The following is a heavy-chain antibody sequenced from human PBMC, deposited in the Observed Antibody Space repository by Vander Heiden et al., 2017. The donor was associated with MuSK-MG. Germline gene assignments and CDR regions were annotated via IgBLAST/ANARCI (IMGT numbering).Heavy chain of an antibody. CDR1: GGSFSGYY. D-gene: IGHD4-17*01. CDR3: ARGRANDYGGNRYFDY. CDR2: INHSGST. Sequence: QVQLQPWAAGPLKPSETLSLTCAVYGGSFSGYYWSWIRQPPGKKLEWIGEINHSGSTNYNPSLKSRVTISVDTSKNQFSLQLSSVAAAETAVYYCARGRANDYGGNRYFDYWGQGTLVAVSS. J-gene: IGHJ4*02. V-gene: IGHV4-34*01.